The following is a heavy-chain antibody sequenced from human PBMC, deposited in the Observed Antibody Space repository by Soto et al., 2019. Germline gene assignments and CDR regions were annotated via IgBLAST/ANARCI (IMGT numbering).Heavy chain of an antibody. CDR2: MNPNSGNT. D-gene: IGHD6-19*01. CDR3: ARGVSISEAVAGWGDYYYYGMDV. CDR1: GYTFTSYD. V-gene: IGHV1-8*01. Sequence: ASVKVSCKASGYTFTSYDINWVRQATGQGLEWMGWMNPNSGNTGYAQKFQGRVTMTRNTSISTAYMELSSLRSEDTAVYYCARGVSISEAVAGWGDYYYYGMDVWGQGTTVTVSS. J-gene: IGHJ6*02.